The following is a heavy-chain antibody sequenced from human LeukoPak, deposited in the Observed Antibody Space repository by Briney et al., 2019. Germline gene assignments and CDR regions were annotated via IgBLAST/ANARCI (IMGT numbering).Heavy chain of an antibody. CDR1: GGTFSSYA. Sequence: GASVKVSCKASGGTFSSYAISWVRQAPGQGLEWMGGIIPIFGTANYAQKFQGRVTITADESTSTAYMELSSLRSEDTAVYYCARDQRGYGHYYYYYMDVWGKGTTVTVSS. CDR3: ARDQRGYGHYYYYYMDV. V-gene: IGHV1-69*13. CDR2: IIPIFGTA. D-gene: IGHD5-12*01. J-gene: IGHJ6*03.